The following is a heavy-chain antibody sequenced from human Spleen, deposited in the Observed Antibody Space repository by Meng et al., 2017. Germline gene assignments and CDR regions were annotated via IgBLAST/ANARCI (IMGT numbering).Heavy chain of an antibody. CDR2: IWYDGKTK. CDR3: AKAREYNYFDP. Sequence: GESLKISCAASGFTFSSYSMHWVRQAPGKGLEWVAIIWYDGKTKYYGDSVKDRFTISRDNSQNTLYLEMNSVTAEDTGVYFCAKAREYNYFDPWGQGTLVTVSS. J-gene: IGHJ5*02. D-gene: IGHD3-10*01. CDR1: GFTFSSYS. V-gene: IGHV3-33*06.